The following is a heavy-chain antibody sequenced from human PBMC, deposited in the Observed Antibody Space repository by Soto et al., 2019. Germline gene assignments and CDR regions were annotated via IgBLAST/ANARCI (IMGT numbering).Heavy chain of an antibody. CDR1: GFTFSSYW. CDR3: ASGIRYYYGMDV. CDR2: INSDGSST. V-gene: IGHV3-74*01. J-gene: IGHJ6*02. D-gene: IGHD2-21*01. Sequence: EVQLVESGGGLVQPGGSLRLSCAASGFTFSSYWMHWVRQAPGKGLVWVSRINSDGSSTNYADSVKGRFTISRDNAKNTVYLQMNSLRGEDTAVYYCASGIRYYYGMDVWGQGTTVTVSS.